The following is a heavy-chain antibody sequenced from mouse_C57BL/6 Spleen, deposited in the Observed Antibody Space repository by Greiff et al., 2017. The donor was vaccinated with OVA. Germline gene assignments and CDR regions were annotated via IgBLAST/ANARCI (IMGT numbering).Heavy chain of an antibody. CDR1: GYSITSGYY. J-gene: IGHJ1*03. CDR2: ISYDGSN. D-gene: IGHD1-1*01. CDR3: ASNYGSRRYFDV. V-gene: IGHV3-6*01. Sequence: VQLQQSGPGLVKPSQSLSLTCSVTGYSITSGYYWNWIRQFPGNKLEWMGYISYDGSNNYNPSLKNRISITRDTSKNQFFLKLNSVTTEDTATYYCASNYGSRRYFDVWGTGTTVTVSS.